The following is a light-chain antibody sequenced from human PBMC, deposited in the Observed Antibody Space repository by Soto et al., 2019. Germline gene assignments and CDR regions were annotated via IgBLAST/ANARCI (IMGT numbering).Light chain of an antibody. V-gene: IGKV1-39*01. J-gene: IGKJ4*01. CDR2: AAS. CDR3: QQSYSTPLT. Sequence: DIQMTQSPSSLSASVGDRVTITCPASQSISSYLNWYQQKPGKAPKPLIYAASSLQSGVPSRFSGSGSGTDFTLTISSLQPEDFATYYCQQSYSTPLTCGGGTKVDIK. CDR1: QSISSY.